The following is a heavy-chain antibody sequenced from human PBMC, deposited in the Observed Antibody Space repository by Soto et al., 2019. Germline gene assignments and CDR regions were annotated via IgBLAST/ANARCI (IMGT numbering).Heavy chain of an antibody. V-gene: IGHV1-18*01. CDR2: ISAYNDNT. CDR3: ASTFQWLEDYFDY. J-gene: IGHJ4*02. Sequence: QVQLVQSGAEVKKPGASVKVSFKASGYTFTSYGISWVRQAPGQGLEWMGGISAYNDNTNYAQKLQGRVTMTTDTSTSTAYRELRTLRSDDTAVDYCASTFQWLEDYFDYWGQGTLVTVSS. CDR1: GYTFTSYG. D-gene: IGHD6-19*01.